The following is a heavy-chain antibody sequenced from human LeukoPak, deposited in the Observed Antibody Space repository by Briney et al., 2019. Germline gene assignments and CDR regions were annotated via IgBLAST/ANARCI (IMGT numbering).Heavy chain of an antibody. CDR2: ISGSGGST. CDR1: GFTFSSYG. J-gene: IGHJ4*02. V-gene: IGHV3-23*01. CDR3: AKGGIDYGDYEGYFDY. Sequence: GGSLRLSCAASGFTFSSYGMHWVRQAPGKGLEWVSAISGSGGSTYYADSVKGRFTISRDNSKNTLYLQMNSLRAEDTAVYYCAKGGIDYGDYEGYFDYWGQGTLVTVSS. D-gene: IGHD4-17*01.